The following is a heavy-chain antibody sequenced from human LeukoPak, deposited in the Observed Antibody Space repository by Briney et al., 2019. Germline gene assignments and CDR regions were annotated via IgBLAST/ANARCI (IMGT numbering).Heavy chain of an antibody. Sequence: APVKVSCKASGGTFSSYAISWARQAPGQGLEWMGGIIPIFGTANYAQKFQGRVTITTDESTSTAYMELSSLRSEDTAVYYCAAPDCSSTSCYKYGSYYYYYMDVWGKGTTVTVSS. V-gene: IGHV1-69*05. J-gene: IGHJ6*03. CDR3: AAPDCSSTSCYKYGSYYYYYMDV. CDR1: GGTFSSYA. CDR2: IIPIFGTA. D-gene: IGHD2-2*02.